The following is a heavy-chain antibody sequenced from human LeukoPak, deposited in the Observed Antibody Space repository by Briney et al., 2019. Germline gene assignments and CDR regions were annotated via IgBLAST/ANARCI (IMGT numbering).Heavy chain of an antibody. CDR2: ISYDERNE. CDR1: GFTFSSYT. Sequence: GGSLGLSCAASGFTFSSYTMNWVRQAPGKGLEWVAVISYDERNEYYADSVKGRFTISRDNSKNTVYLQMNGLRAEDTAVYFCARESTTGATGDYWGQGTLVTVSS. J-gene: IGHJ4*02. D-gene: IGHD1-1*01. V-gene: IGHV3-30*04. CDR3: ARESTTGATGDY.